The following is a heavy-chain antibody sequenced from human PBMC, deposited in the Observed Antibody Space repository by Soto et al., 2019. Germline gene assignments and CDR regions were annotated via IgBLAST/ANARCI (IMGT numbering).Heavy chain of an antibody. CDR3: ATSYGSGSRPFDY. CDR2: IIPMLGMS. Sequence: QVQLVQSGAEVKKPGSSVKVSCKASGDTFNFYTISWVRQAPGQGLEWMGRIIPMLGMSNYAPKFQDRVTIIADKSASTAYMQLSSLRSEDTAIYYCATSYGSGSRPFDYWGQGTLVTVSS. J-gene: IGHJ4*02. V-gene: IGHV1-69*02. D-gene: IGHD3-10*01. CDR1: GDTFNFYT.